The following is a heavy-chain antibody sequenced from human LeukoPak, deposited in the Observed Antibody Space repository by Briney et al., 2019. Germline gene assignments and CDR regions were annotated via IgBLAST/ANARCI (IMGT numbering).Heavy chain of an antibody. V-gene: IGHV4-31*03. D-gene: IGHD6-13*01. Sequence: SETLSLTCTVSGGSISSGGYYWSWIRQHPGKGLEWIGYIYYSGSTYYNPSLKSRVTISVDTSKNQFSLKLSSVTAADTAVYYCARGKAAADPYYFDYWGQGTLVTVSS. CDR1: GGSISSGGYY. CDR3: ARGKAAADPYYFDY. J-gene: IGHJ4*02. CDR2: IYYSGST.